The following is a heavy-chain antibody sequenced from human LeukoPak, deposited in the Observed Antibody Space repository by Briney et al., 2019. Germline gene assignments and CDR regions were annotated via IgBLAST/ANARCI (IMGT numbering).Heavy chain of an antibody. Sequence: GGSLRLSCSASEFTFSSYAMHWVRQAPGKGLEHVSTISSHGGSTYYADSVKGRFTISRDNSKNTLYLQMSSLRAEDTALYYCVKGGVATTRDFDYWGQGTLVTVSS. V-gene: IGHV3-64D*09. D-gene: IGHD5-12*01. J-gene: IGHJ4*02. CDR2: ISSHGGST. CDR1: EFTFSSYA. CDR3: VKGGVATTRDFDY.